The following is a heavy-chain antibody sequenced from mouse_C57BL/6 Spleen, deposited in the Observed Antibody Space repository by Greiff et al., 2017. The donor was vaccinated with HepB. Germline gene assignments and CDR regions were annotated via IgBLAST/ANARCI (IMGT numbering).Heavy chain of an antibody. Sequence: QVQLQQSGAELVRPGPSVKVSCKASGYAFTNYLIEWVKQRPGQGLEWIGVINPGSGGTNYNEKFKGKATLTADKSSSTAYMQLSSLTSEDSAVYFCARQTTVVPLAYWGQGTLVTVSA. D-gene: IGHD1-1*01. CDR1: GYAFTNYL. V-gene: IGHV1-54*01. CDR2: INPGSGGT. CDR3: ARQTTVVPLAY. J-gene: IGHJ3*01.